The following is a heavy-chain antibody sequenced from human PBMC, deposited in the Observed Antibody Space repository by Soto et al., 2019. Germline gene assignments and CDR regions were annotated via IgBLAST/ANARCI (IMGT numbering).Heavy chain of an antibody. V-gene: IGHV3-33*01. Sequence: QVQLVESGGGLVQPGTSLRLSCAVSGFSFRTFGFHWVRQPPGKGLQWVAVISPKGHSDSVEGRFTISRDNSKDTLYLEMNDLRAEDTAIYYCARDDAFGNENAFDLWGQGTMVTVS. J-gene: IGHJ3*01. CDR1: GFSFRTFG. D-gene: IGHD1-1*01. CDR3: ARDDAFGNENAFDL. CDR2: ISPK.